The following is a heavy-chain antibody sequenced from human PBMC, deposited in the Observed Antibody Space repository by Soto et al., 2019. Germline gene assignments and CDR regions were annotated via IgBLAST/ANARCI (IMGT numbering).Heavy chain of an antibody. J-gene: IGHJ6*02. CDR1: GGSISSGDYY. CDR2: IYYSGST. D-gene: IGHD3-10*01. V-gene: IGHV4-30-4*01. CDR3: AMGFRGVFRYYGMDV. Sequence: QVQLQESGPGLVKPSQTLSLTCTVSGGSISSGDYYWSWIRQPPGKGLEWIGYIYYSGSTYYNPSLKGRFTISVDTSMNQFFLNLSAVAAADLAVYYGAMGFRGVFRYYGMDVWGQGTTVTGSS.